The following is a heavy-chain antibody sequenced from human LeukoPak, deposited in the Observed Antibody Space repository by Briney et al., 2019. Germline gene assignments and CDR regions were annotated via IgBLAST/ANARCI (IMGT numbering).Heavy chain of an antibody. Sequence: ASVKVSCKASGYTFTGYYMHWVRQAPGQGLEWMGWINPNSGGTNYAQKFQGRVTMTRDTSISTAYMELSRLRSDDTAVYYCARGFDYGLLNDAFDIWGQGTMVTVSS. CDR3: ARGFDYGLLNDAFDI. J-gene: IGHJ3*02. CDR2: INPNSGGT. V-gene: IGHV1-2*02. CDR1: GYTFTGYY. D-gene: IGHD4-17*01.